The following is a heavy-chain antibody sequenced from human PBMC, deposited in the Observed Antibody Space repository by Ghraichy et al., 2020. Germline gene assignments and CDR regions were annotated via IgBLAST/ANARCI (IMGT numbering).Heavy chain of an antibody. D-gene: IGHD6-19*01. V-gene: IGHV3-49*03. J-gene: IGHJ5*02. Sequence: GGSLRLSCTASGFTFGDYAMSWFRQAPGKGLEWVGFIRSKAYGGTTEYAASVKGRFTISRDDSKSIAYLQMNSLKTEDTAVYYCTRKITSSIAVAGLWFDPWGQGTLVTVSS. CDR1: GFTFGDYA. CDR3: TRKITSSIAVAGLWFDP. CDR2: IRSKAYGGTT.